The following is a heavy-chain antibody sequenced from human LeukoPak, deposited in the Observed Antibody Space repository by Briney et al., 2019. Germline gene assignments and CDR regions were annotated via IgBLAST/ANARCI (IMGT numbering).Heavy chain of an antibody. CDR3: ARGGLRDGYNAIPL. CDR1: GYSFSSYG. CDR2: INTNTGNP. Sequence: ASVKVSCKASGYSFSSYGISWVRQAPGQGLEWMGWINTNTGNPTYAQGFTGRFVFSLDTSVSTAYLQISSLKAEDTAVYYCARGGLRDGYNAIPLWGQGTLVTVSS. V-gene: IGHV7-4-1*02. D-gene: IGHD5-24*01. J-gene: IGHJ4*02.